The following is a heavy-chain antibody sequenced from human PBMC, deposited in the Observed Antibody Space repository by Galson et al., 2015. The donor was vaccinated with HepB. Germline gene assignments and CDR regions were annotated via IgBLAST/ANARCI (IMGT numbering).Heavy chain of an antibody. Sequence: SVKVSCKASGGTFSSYAISWVRQAPGQGLEWMGRIIPILGIANYAQKVQGRVTLTADKSTSTAYMELSSLGSEDTAVYYCARDKWFGELSHYGMDVWGQGTTVTVSS. V-gene: IGHV1-69*04. CDR3: ARDKWFGELSHYGMDV. D-gene: IGHD3-10*01. J-gene: IGHJ6*02. CDR2: IIPILGIA. CDR1: GGTFSSYA.